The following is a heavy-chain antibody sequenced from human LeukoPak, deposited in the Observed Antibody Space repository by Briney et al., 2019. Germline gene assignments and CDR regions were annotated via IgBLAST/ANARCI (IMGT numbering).Heavy chain of an antibody. J-gene: IGHJ4*02. Sequence: GGSLRLSCEASGFSFSAYWMSWVRQAPRKGLEWVANIKEDGSTIFYADSVKGRFTISRDNAKNSLYLQMNSLRVEDAAVYYCARDGAAFGDDFDYWGQGTLVTVSS. D-gene: IGHD3-16*01. V-gene: IGHV3-7*01. CDR3: ARDGAAFGDDFDY. CDR1: GFSFSAYW. CDR2: IKEDGSTI.